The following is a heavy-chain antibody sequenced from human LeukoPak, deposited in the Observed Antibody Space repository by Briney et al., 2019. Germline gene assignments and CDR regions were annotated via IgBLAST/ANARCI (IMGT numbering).Heavy chain of an antibody. CDR2: IRGSGDTT. Sequence: GGSLRLSCAASGFTFSSYAMNWVRQAPGKGLEWVSGIRGSGDTTYYADSVKGRFTISRDNAKNSLYLQMNSLRAEDTAVYYCAREGYYSGMDVWGQGTTVTVSS. J-gene: IGHJ6*02. CDR1: GFTFSSYA. V-gene: IGHV3-21*01. CDR3: AREGYYSGMDV.